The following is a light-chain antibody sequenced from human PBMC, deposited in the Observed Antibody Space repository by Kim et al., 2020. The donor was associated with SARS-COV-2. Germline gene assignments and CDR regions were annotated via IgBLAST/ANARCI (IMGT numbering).Light chain of an antibody. J-gene: IGLJ1*01. CDR1: SRDVGGYNY. Sequence: GQSITISCTGTSRDVGGYNYVSWYQQHPGKAPKLMIYDVSKRPSGVSNRFSGSKSGNTASLTISGLQAEDEADYYCSSYTSSSTLVFGTGTKVTVL. CDR3: SSYTSSSTLV. V-gene: IGLV2-14*04. CDR2: DVS.